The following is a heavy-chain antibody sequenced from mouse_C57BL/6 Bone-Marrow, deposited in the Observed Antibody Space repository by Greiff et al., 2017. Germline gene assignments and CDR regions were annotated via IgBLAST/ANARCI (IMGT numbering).Heavy chain of an antibody. Sequence: VQLKQSGGDLVKPGGSLKLSCAASGFTFSSYGMSWVRQTKDKRLAWVATISRGGSYTYYPDSVTGRFTISRDNAKNTRYLQMSSLKSDDTAMYYCASGTSCSNYVAMDYWGQGTSVTVSS. CDR1: GFTFSSYG. CDR2: ISRGGSYT. D-gene: IGHD2-5*01. CDR3: ASGTSCSNYVAMDY. V-gene: IGHV5-6*01. J-gene: IGHJ4*01.